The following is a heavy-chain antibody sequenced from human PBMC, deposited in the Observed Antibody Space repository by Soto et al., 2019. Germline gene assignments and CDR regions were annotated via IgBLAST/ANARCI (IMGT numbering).Heavy chain of an antibody. J-gene: IGHJ4*02. CDR1: GFAFNRYY. V-gene: IGHV3-7*01. CDR2: VDQDGSAK. D-gene: IGHD3-22*01. Sequence: PGWSLRLSCAASGFAFNRYYMSWVRQAPGKGLEWVATVDQDGSAKYYVDSVKGRFTISRDNAKNSLYVQMNSLRGEDTAVYYCARYCAYDSIYYCSSDRLDYWGQGTLVTVSS. CDR3: ARYCAYDSIYYCSSDRLDY.